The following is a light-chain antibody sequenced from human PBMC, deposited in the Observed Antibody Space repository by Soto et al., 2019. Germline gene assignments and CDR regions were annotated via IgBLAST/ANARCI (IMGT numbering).Light chain of an antibody. CDR1: QGISSY. V-gene: IGKV1-8*01. CDR2: AAS. CDR3: QQYYSYLIT. Sequence: IQMTQSPSSLSASTGDRVTITCRASQGISSYLAWYQQKPGKAPKLLIYAASTLQSGVPSRFSGSGSGTDFTLTISCLQSEDFATYYCQQYYSYLITFGQGTRLEIK. J-gene: IGKJ5*01.